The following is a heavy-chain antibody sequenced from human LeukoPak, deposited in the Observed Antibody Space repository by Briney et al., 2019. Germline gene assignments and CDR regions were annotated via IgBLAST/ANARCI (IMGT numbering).Heavy chain of an antibody. Sequence: GASVKVSCKASGYTFTSHGISWVRQAPGQGLEWMGWISAYNGNTNYAQKLQGRVTMTTDTSTSTAYMELRSLRSDDTAVYYCARDAPLEWLFPDFDYWGQGTLVTVSS. CDR1: GYTFTSHG. V-gene: IGHV1-18*01. CDR2: ISAYNGNT. D-gene: IGHD3-3*01. J-gene: IGHJ4*02. CDR3: ARDAPLEWLFPDFDY.